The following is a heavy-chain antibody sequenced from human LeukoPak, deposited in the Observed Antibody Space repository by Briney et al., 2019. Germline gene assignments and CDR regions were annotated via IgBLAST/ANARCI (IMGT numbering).Heavy chain of an antibody. D-gene: IGHD2-2*01. CDR3: ARGSIPTQNWFDP. J-gene: IGHJ5*02. CDR2: MYYTGSS. Sequence: PSETLSLTCTVSGGSINNYFWNWIRQPPGKGLEWIGHMYYTGSSSYSPSLKSRVTISVDTSKNQFSLKLSSVTTADTAIYYCARGSIPTQNWFDPWGQGTPVTVSS. CDR1: GGSINNYF. V-gene: IGHV4-59*01.